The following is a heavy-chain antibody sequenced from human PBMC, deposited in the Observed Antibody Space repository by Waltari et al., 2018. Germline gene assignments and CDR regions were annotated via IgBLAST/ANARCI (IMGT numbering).Heavy chain of an antibody. D-gene: IGHD3-16*01. CDR3: ARELRRDACGI. CDR1: GYTFTCYD. V-gene: IGHV1-8*03. Sequence: QVQLVQSGAAVKKTGASVKVSCKASGYTFTCYDINWVRQATGQGREWMGWMNSNSGNTCNAQTFQGRVTITRNTTISTAYMELSSLRSEYTAVYYSARELRRDACGICGQRTMDTGSA. CDR2: MNSNSGNT. J-gene: IGHJ3*02.